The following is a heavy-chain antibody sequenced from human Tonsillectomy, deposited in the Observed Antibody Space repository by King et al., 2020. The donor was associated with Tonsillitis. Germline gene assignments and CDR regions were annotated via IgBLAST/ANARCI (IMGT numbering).Heavy chain of an antibody. J-gene: IGHJ6*03. D-gene: IGHD5-12*01. CDR1: GFTFSSYS. CDR2: FSSSRGYI. V-gene: IGHV3-21*01. CDR3: ARRGVATGGPDYYFYYMDV. Sequence: DVQLVESGGGLVKPGGSLRLSCAASGFTFSSYSMNWVRQAPGKGLEWVSSFSSSRGYIYYADSVKGRFTISRDNAKNSLYLQMNSLRAEDTAVYYCARRGVATGGPDYYFYYMDVWGKGTTVTVSS.